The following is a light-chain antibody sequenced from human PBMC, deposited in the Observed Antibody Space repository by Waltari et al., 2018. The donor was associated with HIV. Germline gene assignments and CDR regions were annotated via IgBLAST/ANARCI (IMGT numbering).Light chain of an antibody. CDR3: QQSYSTPFT. CDR2: AAS. Sequence: DIQMTESQSSLPCSVGDRVTVTCRSSQSISTYLSWYQQKPGKAPKLLIYAASSLQSGLPSRFSGRGSGTDFTLTISSLQPEDFATFYCQQSYSTPFTFGPGTKVDIK. J-gene: IGKJ3*01. V-gene: IGKV1-39*01. CDR1: QSISTY.